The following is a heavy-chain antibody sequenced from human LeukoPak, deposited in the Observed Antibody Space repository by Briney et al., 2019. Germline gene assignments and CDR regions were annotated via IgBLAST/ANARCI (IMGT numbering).Heavy chain of an antibody. D-gene: IGHD1-26*01. V-gene: IGHV3-7*01. CDR2: IKQDGSEK. CDR1: GFTFSSYS. CDR3: ARDGIVGATTFDY. J-gene: IGHJ4*02. Sequence: GGSLRLSCAASGFTFSSYSMNWVRQAPGKGLEWVANIKQDGSEKYYVDSVKGRSTISRDNAKNSLFLQMNSLRAEDTAVYYCARDGIVGATTFDYWGQGTLVTVSS.